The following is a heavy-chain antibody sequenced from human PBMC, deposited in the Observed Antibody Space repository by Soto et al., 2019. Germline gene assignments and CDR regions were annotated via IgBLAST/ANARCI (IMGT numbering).Heavy chain of an antibody. CDR2: ISSSSSYI. D-gene: IGHD2-15*01. Sequence: EVQLVESGGGLVKPGGSLRLSCAASGFTFSSYSMNWVRQAPGKGLEWVSSISSSSSYIYYADSVKGRFTISRDNAKNSLDLQMNSPGAEDTAVYYCARDFLVVVDATKDVANYWGQGTLVTVSS. CDR3: ARDFLVVVDATKDVANY. CDR1: GFTFSSYS. J-gene: IGHJ4*02. V-gene: IGHV3-21*01.